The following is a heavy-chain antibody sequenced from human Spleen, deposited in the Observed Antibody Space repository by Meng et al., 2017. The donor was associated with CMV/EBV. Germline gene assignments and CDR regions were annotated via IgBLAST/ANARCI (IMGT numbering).Heavy chain of an antibody. Sequence: SGFTFSDYYMSWIRQAPGKGLEWVSYISSSGSTIYYADSVKGRFTISRDNAKNSLYLQMNSLRAEDTAVYYCTTDLDSSGYYLLFDYWGQGTLVTVSS. CDR2: ISSSGSTI. V-gene: IGHV3-11*01. J-gene: IGHJ4*02. CDR3: TTDLDSSGYYLLFDY. CDR1: GFTFSDYY. D-gene: IGHD3-22*01.